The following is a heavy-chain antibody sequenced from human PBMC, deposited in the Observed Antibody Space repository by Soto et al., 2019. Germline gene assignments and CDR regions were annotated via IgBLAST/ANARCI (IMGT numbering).Heavy chain of an antibody. CDR2: IYYSGST. V-gene: IGHV4-59*01. Sequence: SETLSVTCTVSGGSISSYYWSWIRQRPGKGLEWIGYIYYSGSTNYNPSLKSRVTISVDTSKNQFSLKLSSVTAADTAVYYCARAGDYYDSSGSPDYWGQGTLVTVSS. J-gene: IGHJ4*02. CDR1: GGSISSYY. CDR3: ARAGDYYDSSGSPDY. D-gene: IGHD3-22*01.